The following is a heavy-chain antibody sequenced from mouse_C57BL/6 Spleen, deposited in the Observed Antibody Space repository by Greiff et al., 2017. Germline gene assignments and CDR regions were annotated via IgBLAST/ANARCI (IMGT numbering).Heavy chain of an antibody. CDR2: IYPGDGDT. CDR1: GYAFSSSW. D-gene: IGHD1-1*01. J-gene: IGHJ2*01. V-gene: IGHV1-82*01. CDR3: AFYYYGSSPFDY. Sequence: VQLQQSGPELVKPGASVKISCKASGYAFSSSWMNWVKQRPGKGLEWIGRIYPGDGDTNYNGKFKGKATLTADKSSSTAYMQLSSLTSEDSAVYFCAFYYYGSSPFDYWGQGTTLTVSS.